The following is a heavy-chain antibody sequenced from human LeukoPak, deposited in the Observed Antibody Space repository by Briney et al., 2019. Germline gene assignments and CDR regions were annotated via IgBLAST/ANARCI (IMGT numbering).Heavy chain of an antibody. CDR3: ARRVNWNYDY. D-gene: IGHD1-7*01. Sequence: GGSLKISCKGSGYRFTSYWIGWGRQMPGKGLERMGIIYPGDSDTRYSPSFQGQVTISADKSISTAYLQWSSLKASDTAMYYCARRVNWNYDYWGQGTLVTVSS. V-gene: IGHV5-51*01. CDR2: IYPGDSDT. J-gene: IGHJ4*02. CDR1: GYRFTSYW.